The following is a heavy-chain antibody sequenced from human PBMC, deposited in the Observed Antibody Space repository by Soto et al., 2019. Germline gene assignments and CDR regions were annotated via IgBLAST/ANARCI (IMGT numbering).Heavy chain of an antibody. D-gene: IGHD5-18*01. CDR1: GFTFSSYG. Sequence: PGGSLRLSCAASGFTFSSYGLYWVRQAPGKGLEWVANIKQDGSEKNYVDSVKGRFTISRDNAKNSLYLQMNSLRAEDTAVYYCARDRAMDDYWGQGTLVTVSS. CDR2: IKQDGSEK. J-gene: IGHJ4*02. V-gene: IGHV3-7*05. CDR3: ARDRAMDDY.